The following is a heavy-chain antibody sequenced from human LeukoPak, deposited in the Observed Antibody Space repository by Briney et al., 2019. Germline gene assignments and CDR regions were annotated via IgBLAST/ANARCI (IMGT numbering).Heavy chain of an antibody. V-gene: IGHV4-4*07. D-gene: IGHD6-13*01. J-gene: IGHJ4*02. CDR3: ARARRIAAAGMGFDY. CDR2: IYTSGST. Sequence: SETLSLTCTVSGGSISSYYWSWIRQPAGKGLEWIGRIYTSGSTNYNPSLKSRVTISVDKSKNQFSLKLSSVAAADTAVYYCARARRIAAAGMGFDYWGQGTLVTVSS. CDR1: GGSISSYY.